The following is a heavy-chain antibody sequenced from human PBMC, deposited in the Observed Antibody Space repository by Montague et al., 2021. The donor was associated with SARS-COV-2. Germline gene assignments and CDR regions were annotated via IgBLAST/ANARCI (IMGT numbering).Heavy chain of an antibody. J-gene: IGHJ4*02. CDR2: IYYSGST. CDR3: AREYPGFTLDY. D-gene: IGHD6-25*01. V-gene: IGHV4-59*01. CDR1: GGSISSYY. Sequence: SETLSLTCTVSGGSISSYYWSWIRQPPGKGLEWIGYIYYSGSTNYNPSLKSRVTISVDTSKNQFSLKLSSVTAADTAVYYCAREYPGFTLDYRGQGTLVTVSS.